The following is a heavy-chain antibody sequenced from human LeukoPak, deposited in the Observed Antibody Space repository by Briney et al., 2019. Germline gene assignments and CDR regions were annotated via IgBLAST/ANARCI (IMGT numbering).Heavy chain of an antibody. D-gene: IGHD6-6*01. V-gene: IGHV1-18*01. CDR3: ASSSSDHYYYYMDV. CDR2: ISTYNGNT. CDR1: GYTFTSYG. Sequence: ASVKVSCKTSGYTFTSYGISWVRQAPGHGLEWMGWISTYNGNTNYAQNLQGRVIMTTDTSTSTAYMELRSLRSEDTAVYYCASSSSDHYYYYMDVWGKGTTVTVSS. J-gene: IGHJ6*03.